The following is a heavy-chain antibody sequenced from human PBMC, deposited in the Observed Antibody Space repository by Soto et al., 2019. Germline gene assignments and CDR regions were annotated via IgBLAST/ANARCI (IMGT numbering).Heavy chain of an antibody. D-gene: IGHD2-8*01. V-gene: IGHV1-69*01. J-gene: IGHJ4*02. CDR2: IIPIFGIP. CDR3: TRGHGFNGASFDY. CDR1: GGTFSSYS. Sequence: QVQLVQSGAEVKKPGSSVKVSCKTSGGTFSSYSVSWVRQAPGQGLEWMGGIIPIFGIPTYAQKFQVWVTISADESTSTASMELSGLRSEDTAIYYCTRGHGFNGASFDYWGQGTLVTVSS.